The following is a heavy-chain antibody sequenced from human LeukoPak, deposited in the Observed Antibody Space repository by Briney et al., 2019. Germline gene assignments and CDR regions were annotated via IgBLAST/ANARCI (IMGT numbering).Heavy chain of an antibody. CDR2: IYYSGST. CDR1: GGSISSGGYY. V-gene: IGHV4-31*03. CDR3: AGLSLEKYGMDV. Sequence: SETLSLTCTVSGGSISSGGYYWSWIRQHPGKGLEWIGYIYYSGSTYYNPSLKSRVTISVDTSKNQFSLKLSSVTAADTAVYYCAGLSLEKYGMDVWGQGTTVTVSS. J-gene: IGHJ6*02. D-gene: IGHD3-3*01.